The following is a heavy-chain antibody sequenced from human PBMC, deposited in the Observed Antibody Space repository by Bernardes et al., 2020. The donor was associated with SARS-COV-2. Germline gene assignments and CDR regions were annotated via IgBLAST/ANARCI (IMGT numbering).Heavy chain of an antibody. D-gene: IGHD1-26*01. CDR2: VYYSGTV. CDR1: GGSISSSRYY. Sequence: SETLSLTCTVSGGSISSSRYYWGWIRQTPGKGLEWIGTVYYSGTVYYNPSLRGRLTISVDTSQNQFSLKLRSVTAADTAIYYCARSVGATSSTAFWGQGTLVTVSS. J-gene: IGHJ4*02. CDR3: ARSVGATSSTAF. V-gene: IGHV4-39*01.